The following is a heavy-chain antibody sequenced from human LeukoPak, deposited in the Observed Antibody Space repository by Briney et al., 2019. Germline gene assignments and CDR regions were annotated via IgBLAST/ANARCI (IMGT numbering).Heavy chain of an antibody. CDR3: ARFRTWGDKAFDY. CDR1: GVTLSTYA. Sequence: GGSLRLSCAASGVTLSTYAMNWVRQAPGKGLEWVSYIGTTSGAIYYANSVKGRFTISRDSAKNSLYLQMNSLRAEDTAVYYCARFRTWGDKAFDYWGQGTLVTVSS. D-gene: IGHD2-21*02. CDR2: IGTTSGAI. J-gene: IGHJ4*02. V-gene: IGHV3-48*01.